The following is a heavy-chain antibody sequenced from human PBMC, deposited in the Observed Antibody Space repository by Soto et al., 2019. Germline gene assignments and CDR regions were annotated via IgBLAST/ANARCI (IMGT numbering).Heavy chain of an antibody. D-gene: IGHD3-9*01. J-gene: IGHJ6*02. V-gene: IGHV3-30*04. CDR1: AFTFSSYA. CDR3: ARDKLFESNTYYYNYGMDV. Sequence: LVQSGGGVVQPGRSLRVSCAASAFTFSSYAMHWVRQAPGKGLEWVAVISYDGSDKYLADSVKGRFTISRDNSTSTLYMPMNSLRAEDTAVYYCARDKLFESNTYYYNYGMDVWGQGTTVTVS. CDR2: ISYDGSDK.